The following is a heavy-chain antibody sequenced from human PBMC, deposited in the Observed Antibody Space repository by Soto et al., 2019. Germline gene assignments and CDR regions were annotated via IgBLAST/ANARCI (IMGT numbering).Heavy chain of an antibody. Sequence: QVQLQESGPGPVKPSETLSLTCTVSGGSISSYYWSWIRQPPGKGLEWIGYIYYSGSTNYNPSLKSRVTISVDTSKNQFSLKLSSVTAADTAVYYCARGADAYYFDYWGQGTLVTVSS. CDR2: IYYSGST. CDR1: GGSISSYY. D-gene: IGHD1-26*01. J-gene: IGHJ4*02. CDR3: ARGADAYYFDY. V-gene: IGHV4-59*01.